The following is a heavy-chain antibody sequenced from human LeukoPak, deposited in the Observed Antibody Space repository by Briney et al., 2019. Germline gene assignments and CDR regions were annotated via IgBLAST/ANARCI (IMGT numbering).Heavy chain of an antibody. Sequence: GASVKVSCKASGYTFTGYYMHWVRQAPGQGLEWMGWINPNTGGTNYAQKFQGRVTMTRDTSISTAYMELSRLRSDDTAVYYCAREDYYDSSGIFRPWGQGTMVTVSS. V-gene: IGHV1-2*02. CDR3: AREDYYDSSGIFRP. CDR1: GYTFTGYY. J-gene: IGHJ3*01. CDR2: INPNTGGT. D-gene: IGHD3-22*01.